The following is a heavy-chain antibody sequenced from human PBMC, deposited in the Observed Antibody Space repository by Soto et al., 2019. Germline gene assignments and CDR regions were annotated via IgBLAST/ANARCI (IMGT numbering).Heavy chain of an antibody. Sequence: ASVKVSCKASGYTFTGYYMHWVRQAPGQGLEWMGWINPNSGGTNYAQKFQGRVTMTRDTSISTAYMELSRLRSDDTAVYYCARDRSTYGGGGTGEVKENWFDPWGPGTLVTVSS. CDR3: ARDRSTYGGGGTGEVKENWFDP. J-gene: IGHJ5*02. CDR1: GYTFTGYY. CDR2: INPNSGGT. V-gene: IGHV1-2*02. D-gene: IGHD2-8*01.